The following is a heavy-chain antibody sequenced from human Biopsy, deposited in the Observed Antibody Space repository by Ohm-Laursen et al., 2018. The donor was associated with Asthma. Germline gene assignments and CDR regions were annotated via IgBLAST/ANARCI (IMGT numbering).Heavy chain of an antibody. D-gene: IGHD2-21*01. V-gene: IGHV1-69*13. Sequence: SVKVSCKSSGDTFSSCGVNWVRQAPGQGLEWMGEIIPIYRTTNYAQKFQGRVTITADESTSTAYMELSSLRADDTAVYFCARSYCGGDCYSPFDYWGQGSLVTVSS. CDR1: GDTFSSCG. CDR2: IIPIYRTT. J-gene: IGHJ4*02. CDR3: ARSYCGGDCYSPFDY.